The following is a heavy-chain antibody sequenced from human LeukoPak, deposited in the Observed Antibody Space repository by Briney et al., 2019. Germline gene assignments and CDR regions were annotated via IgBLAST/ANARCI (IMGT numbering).Heavy chain of an antibody. CDR1: GFTFSDYY. CDR3: ARDLIRAAAGPPDY. Sequence: GGSLRLSCAASGFTFSDYYMSWIRQAPGKGLEWVSCISSSGSTIYYADSVKGRFTISRDNAKNSLYLQMNSLRAEDTAVYYCARDLIRAAAGPPDYWGQGTLVTVSS. D-gene: IGHD6-13*01. J-gene: IGHJ4*02. CDR2: ISSSGSTI. V-gene: IGHV3-11*01.